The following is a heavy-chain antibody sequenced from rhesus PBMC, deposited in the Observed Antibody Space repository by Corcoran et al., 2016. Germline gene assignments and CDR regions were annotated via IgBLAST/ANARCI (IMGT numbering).Heavy chain of an antibody. J-gene: IGHJ4*01. Sequence: QLQLQESGPGLVKPSETLSLTCAVSGGSISSNWWSWIRQPPGQGLEWIGRIFGRGWSPSYKPPLHSRVTISTDTSKNQLSLKLSSVTAADTAVYYCARGLLGYCSGGVCLHFDYWGQGVLVTVSS. CDR2: IFGRGWSP. CDR3: ARGLLGYCSGGVCLHFDY. V-gene: IGHV4-173*01. D-gene: IGHD2-8*01. CDR1: GGSISSNW.